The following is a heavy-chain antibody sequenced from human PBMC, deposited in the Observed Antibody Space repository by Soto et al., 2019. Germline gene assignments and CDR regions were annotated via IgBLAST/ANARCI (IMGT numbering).Heavy chain of an antibody. Sequence: PGGSLRLSCAVPGFTFSSYWMSWARQAPGKGLEWVANIKQDGSEKYYVDSVKGRFTISRDNAKNSLYLQMNSLRAEDTAVYYCARPVRGNENPKLYNYWGQGTLVTVSS. J-gene: IGHJ4*02. CDR2: IKQDGSEK. CDR1: GFTFSSYW. CDR3: ARPVRGNENPKLYNY. V-gene: IGHV3-7*01. D-gene: IGHD3-3*01.